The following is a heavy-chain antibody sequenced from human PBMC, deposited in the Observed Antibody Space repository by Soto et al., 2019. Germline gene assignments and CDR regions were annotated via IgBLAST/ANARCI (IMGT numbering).Heavy chain of an antibody. Sequence: QVQLVQSGAEVKKPGSSVKVSCKASGGTFSSYAISWVRQAPGQGLEWMGGIIPIFGTANYAQKFQGRVTITADESTSTAYMELSSLRSEDTAVYYCARGGVEACSSTSCSAYLYYGMAVWGQGTTVTVSS. V-gene: IGHV1-69*01. CDR3: ARGGVEACSSTSCSAYLYYGMAV. D-gene: IGHD2-2*01. CDR1: GGTFSSYA. J-gene: IGHJ6*02. CDR2: IIPIFGTA.